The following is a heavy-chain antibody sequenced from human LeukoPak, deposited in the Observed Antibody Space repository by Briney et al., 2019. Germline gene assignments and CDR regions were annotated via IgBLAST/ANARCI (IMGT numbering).Heavy chain of an antibody. CDR3: ARETYYDFWSGYRRYGMDV. Sequence: PGGSLRLSCAASGFTFSSYWMSWVRQAPGKGLEWVANIKQDGSEKYYVDSVKGRFTISRDNAKNSLYLQMNSLRAEDTAVYYCARETYYDFWSGYRRYGMDVWGQGTTVTVSS. V-gene: IGHV3-7*01. CDR1: GFTFSSYW. CDR2: IKQDGSEK. D-gene: IGHD3-3*01. J-gene: IGHJ6*02.